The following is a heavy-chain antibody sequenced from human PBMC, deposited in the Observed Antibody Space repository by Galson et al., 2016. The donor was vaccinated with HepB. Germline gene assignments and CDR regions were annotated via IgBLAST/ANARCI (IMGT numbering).Heavy chain of an antibody. CDR1: GYIFTSYH. J-gene: IGHJ4*02. Sequence: SVKVSCKASGYIFTSYHIDWVRQAPGQGLEWMGIVNPNDGSTNYAQRFQDRVIMTRDTSTNTVYMELTILKSEDTAVYYCAGHRPNYVDHGDYWGQGTLGIVSS. CDR2: VNPNDGST. CDR3: AGHRPNYVDHGDY. D-gene: IGHD3-16*01. V-gene: IGHV1-46*01.